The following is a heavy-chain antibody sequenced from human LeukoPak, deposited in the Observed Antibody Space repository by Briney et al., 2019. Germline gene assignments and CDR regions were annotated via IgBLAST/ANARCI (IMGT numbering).Heavy chain of an antibody. Sequence: ASVKVSCKASGYTFTGYYMHWVRQAPGQGLEWMGWINPNSGGTNYAQKFQGRVTMTRDTSISTAYMELSRLRSDDTAVYYCARGSGWGVGSIDYWGQGTLVTVSS. V-gene: IGHV1-2*02. CDR3: ARGSGWGVGSIDY. J-gene: IGHJ4*02. CDR2: INPNSGGT. D-gene: IGHD3-16*01. CDR1: GYTFTGYY.